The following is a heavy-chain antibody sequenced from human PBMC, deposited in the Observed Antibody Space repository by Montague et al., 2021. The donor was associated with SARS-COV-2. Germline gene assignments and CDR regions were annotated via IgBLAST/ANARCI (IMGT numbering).Heavy chain of an antibody. D-gene: IGHD6-19*01. Sequence: SETLSLTCTVSGASIRDYYWSWIRQPPGKGLEWIGYIYESGSTKSNPSLTSRLIMSVDTSRNQFSLTLSAVTAADTAVYYCARSRGNLQWPFYYYYGMDVWGQGTTVTVSS. CDR2: IYESGST. V-gene: IGHV4-59*12. CDR3: ARSRGNLQWPFYYYYGMDV. CDR1: GASIRDYY. J-gene: IGHJ6*02.